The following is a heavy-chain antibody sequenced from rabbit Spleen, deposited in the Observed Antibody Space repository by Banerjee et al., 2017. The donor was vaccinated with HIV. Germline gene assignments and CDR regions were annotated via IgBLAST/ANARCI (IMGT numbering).Heavy chain of an antibody. J-gene: IGHJ3*01. Sequence: QEQVVESGGGLVQPGGSLKLSCKASGFDFSGYGVSWVRQVPGKGLEWIGYIDPVFGVTYYATWVNGRFTISKTSSTTLTLQMTSLTAADTATYFCARAIVPWLGLTRLDLWAQGPWSPS. CDR1: GFDFSGYG. CDR2: IDPVFGVT. V-gene: IGHV1S39*01. D-gene: IGHD4-1*01. CDR3: ARAIVPWLGLTRLDL.